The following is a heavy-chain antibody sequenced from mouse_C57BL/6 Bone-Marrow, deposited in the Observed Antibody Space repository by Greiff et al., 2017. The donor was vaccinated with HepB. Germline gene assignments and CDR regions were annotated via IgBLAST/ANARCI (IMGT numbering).Heavy chain of an antibody. D-gene: IGHD2-3*01. V-gene: IGHV1-81*01. CDR3: ASPDGS. CDR1: GYTFTSYG. Sequence: VQLQQSGAELARPGASVKLSCKASGYTFTSYGISWVKQRTGQGLEWIGEIYPRSGNTYYNEKFKGKATLTADKSSSTAYMELRSLTSEDSAVYFCASPDGSGGQGTLVTVSA. CDR2: IYPRSGNT. J-gene: IGHJ3*01.